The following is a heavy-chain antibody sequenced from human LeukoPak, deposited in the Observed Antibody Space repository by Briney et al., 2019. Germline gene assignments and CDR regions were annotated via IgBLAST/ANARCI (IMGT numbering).Heavy chain of an antibody. CDR1: GYIFSDYY. Sequence: ASVKVSCKASGYIFSDYYMHWVRQAPGQGLEWMGWINPFSGGTKYAQKFQGWVTMTRDTSISTAYVELSRLTSDDTAVYYCATDREGRNDAPGAFDIWGQGTMVTVSS. V-gene: IGHV1-2*04. D-gene: IGHD1-1*01. J-gene: IGHJ3*02. CDR2: INPFSGGT. CDR3: ATDREGRNDAPGAFDI.